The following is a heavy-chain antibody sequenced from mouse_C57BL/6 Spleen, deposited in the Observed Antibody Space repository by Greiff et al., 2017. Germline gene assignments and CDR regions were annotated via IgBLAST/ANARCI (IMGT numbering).Heavy chain of an antibody. CDR3: ARRGLGYFDC. V-gene: IGHV1-9*01. D-gene: IGHD4-1*01. J-gene: IGHJ2*01. CDR1: GYTFTGYW. CDR2: ILPGRGST. Sequence: QVQLQQSGADLMEPGASVSLSCKATGYTFTGYWIEWVQQSPGHGLEWIGVILPGRGSTHYNEKFKGKATFNADTSYNTAYMQLSSLTTEDSAYYYCARRGLGYFDCWGQGTTLTVSS.